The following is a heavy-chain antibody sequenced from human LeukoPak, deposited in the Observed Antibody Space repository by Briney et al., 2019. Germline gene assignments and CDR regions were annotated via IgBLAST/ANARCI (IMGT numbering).Heavy chain of an antibody. V-gene: IGHV3-74*01. CDR1: GFTFSSYW. J-gene: IGHJ4*02. Sequence: GGSLRLSCAASGFTFSSYWMHWVRQAPGKGLVWVSRINSDGSSTSYADSVKGRFTISRDNAKNTLYLQMNSLRAEDTAVYYCARARYYDFWSGYYWSDQSGNFDYWGQGTLVTVSS. CDR3: ARARYYDFWSGYYWSDQSGNFDY. CDR2: INSDGSST. D-gene: IGHD3-3*01.